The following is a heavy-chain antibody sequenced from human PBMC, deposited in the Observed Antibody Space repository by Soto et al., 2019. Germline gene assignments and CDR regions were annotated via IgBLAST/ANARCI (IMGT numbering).Heavy chain of an antibody. CDR2: IKQDGSEK. V-gene: IGHV3-7*01. Sequence: EVQLVESGGVLVLPGGSLRLSCAASGFSLSSYWMSWVRQAPGKGLEWVANIKQDGSEKYYVDSVKGRFTISRDNAKNSLYLQMNSLRAEDTAVYYCSSWGFIVATNWYFDLWGRGTLVTVSS. CDR1: GFSLSSYW. D-gene: IGHD5-12*01. CDR3: SSWGFIVATNWYFDL. J-gene: IGHJ2*01.